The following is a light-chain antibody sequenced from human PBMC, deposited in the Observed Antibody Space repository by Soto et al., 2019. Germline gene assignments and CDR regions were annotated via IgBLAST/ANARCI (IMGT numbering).Light chain of an antibody. CDR1: QSIGST. J-gene: IGKJ4*01. CDR3: QHYKTWPLS. Sequence: EIVMTQSPATLSVSPGERATLSCRASQSIGSTLAWYQQKPGQTPRLLIYDTSTRATGIPARFSGIGSGTEFTLIISSLQSEDFAVYYCQHYKTWPLSFGGGTKVE. V-gene: IGKV3-15*01. CDR2: DTS.